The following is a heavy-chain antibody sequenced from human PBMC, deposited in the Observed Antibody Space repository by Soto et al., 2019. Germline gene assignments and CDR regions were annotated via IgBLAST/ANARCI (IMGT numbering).Heavy chain of an antibody. CDR1: GYTFTSYG. V-gene: IGHV1-18*01. J-gene: IGHJ5*02. CDR3: ARAQKVRGYCSGGSCGWFDP. CDR2: ISAYSGNT. D-gene: IGHD2-15*01. Sequence: GASVKVSCKASGYTFTSYGISWVRQAPGQGLEWMGWISAYSGNTNYAQKLQGRVTMTTDTSTSTAYMELRSLRSDDTAVYYCARAQKVRGYCSGGSCGWFDPWGQGTLVTVSS.